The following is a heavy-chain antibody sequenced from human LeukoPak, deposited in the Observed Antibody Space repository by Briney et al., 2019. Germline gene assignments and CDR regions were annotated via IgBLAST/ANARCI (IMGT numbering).Heavy chain of an antibody. J-gene: IGHJ3*01. V-gene: IGHV4-59*03. CDR3: ATTEPRKAVRGLDV. CDR1: GGSITQYY. D-gene: IGHD3-10*01. Sequence: SETLSLTCTVSGGSITQYYWAWIRPSPGKALEWIGYMYYTGSSNYNPSLKSRVTISVDTSKKKFSLRLKSVSAADTAMYYCATTEPRKAVRGLDVWGQGTMVIVSS. CDR2: MYYTGSS.